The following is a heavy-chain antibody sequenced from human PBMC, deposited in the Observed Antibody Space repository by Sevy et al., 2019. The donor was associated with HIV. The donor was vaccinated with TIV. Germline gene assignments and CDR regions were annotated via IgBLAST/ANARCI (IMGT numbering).Heavy chain of an antibody. CDR2: ISTYNTMR. Sequence: SSVKVSCKASGYTFTTYGITWVRQAPGQGLEWMGWISTYNTMRNSAQKLQDRVTMTTDTSTSTAYMELRSLTSDDTAVYYCAMSTQVAGRNNWFDPWGQGTLVTVSS. CDR1: GYTFTTYG. J-gene: IGHJ5*02. CDR3: AMSTQVAGRNNWFDP. V-gene: IGHV1-18*01. D-gene: IGHD6-19*01.